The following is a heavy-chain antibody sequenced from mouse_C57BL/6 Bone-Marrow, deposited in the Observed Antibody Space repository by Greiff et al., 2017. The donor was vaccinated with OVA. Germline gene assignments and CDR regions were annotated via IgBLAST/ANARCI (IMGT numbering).Heavy chain of an antibody. CDR3: ARCGDYPAMDY. CDR2: IYPYNDGT. D-gene: IGHD2-4*01. V-gene: IGHV1-14*01. Sequence: EVKLQESGPELVKPGASVKMSCKASGYTFTSYVMHWVKQKPGQGLEWIGYIYPYNDGTKYNEKFKGKATLTSDKSSSTAYMELISLTSEDSAVYYCARCGDYPAMDYWGQGTSVTVSS. CDR1: GYTFTSYV. J-gene: IGHJ4*01.